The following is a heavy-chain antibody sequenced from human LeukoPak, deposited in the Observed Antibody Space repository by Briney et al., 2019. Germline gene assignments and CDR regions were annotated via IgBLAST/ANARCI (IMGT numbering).Heavy chain of an antibody. V-gene: IGHV4-59*01. J-gene: IGHJ4*02. D-gene: IGHD6-19*01. CDR1: GGSISSYY. CDR2: IYYSGST. Sequence: PSETLSLTCTVSGGSISSYYWSWIRQPPGRGLEWIGYIYYSGSTNYNPSLKSRVTISVDTPKNQFSLKLSSVTAADTAVYYCAGGEQWLVSGPDYWGQGALVTVSS. CDR3: AGGEQWLVSGPDY.